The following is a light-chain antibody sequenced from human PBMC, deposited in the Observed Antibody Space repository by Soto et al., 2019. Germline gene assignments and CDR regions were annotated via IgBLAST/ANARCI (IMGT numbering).Light chain of an antibody. CDR1: QPISSW. Sequence: DIQMTQSPPTLSASVGDRVTITCRASQPISSWLAWYHQKPGKAPNLLIYDASNLESGVPSRFSGSGSGTEFTLTNSSRQPEDFGIYYCQQYENYWTFGQGTKVEIK. J-gene: IGKJ1*01. CDR3: QQYENYWT. CDR2: DAS. V-gene: IGKV1-5*01.